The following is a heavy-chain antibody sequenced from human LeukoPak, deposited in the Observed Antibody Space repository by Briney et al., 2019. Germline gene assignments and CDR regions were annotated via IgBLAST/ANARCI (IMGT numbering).Heavy chain of an antibody. CDR2: MSSGDNIM. CDR1: VFTFSTYE. Sequence: GGSLRLSCAASVFTFSTYEMIWLRQAPEKGLEGVSYMSSGDNIMFYADSVKGRFIISRDNAKNSLSLQKNSLRAEDTAVYYCARGVTLDYWGQGTLVTVSS. D-gene: IGHD2-21*02. V-gene: IGHV3-48*03. CDR3: ARGVTLDY. J-gene: IGHJ4*02.